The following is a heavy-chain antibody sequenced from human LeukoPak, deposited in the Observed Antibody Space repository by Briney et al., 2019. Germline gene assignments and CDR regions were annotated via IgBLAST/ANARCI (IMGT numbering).Heavy chain of an antibody. CDR2: IYYSGST. D-gene: IGHD6-13*01. J-gene: IGHJ4*02. CDR1: GGSISSYY. CDR3: ARDRIAAAGTGFDY. V-gene: IGHV4-30-4*08. Sequence: TLSLTCTVSGGSISSYYWSWIRQPPGKGLEWIGYIYYSGSTYYNPSLKSRVTISVDTSKNQFSLKLGSVTAADTAVYYCARDRIAAAGTGFDYWGQGTLVTVSS.